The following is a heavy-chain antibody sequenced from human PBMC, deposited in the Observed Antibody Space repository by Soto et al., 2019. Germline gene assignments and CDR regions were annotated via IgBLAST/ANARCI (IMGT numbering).Heavy chain of an antibody. D-gene: IGHD1-7*01. CDR3: ARDPPTGTTLDWADS. CDR1: GFSFSIDS. CDR2: TSSSGSFM. Sequence: PGGSLRLSCAGSGFSFSIDSMGWVRQAPGKGLEWVASTSSSGSFMNYADSVKGRFTISRDNAKNSLYLKMSGLKDEDTAVYYCARDPPTGTTLDWADSWGQGTLVTVSS. V-gene: IGHV3-21*01. J-gene: IGHJ4*02.